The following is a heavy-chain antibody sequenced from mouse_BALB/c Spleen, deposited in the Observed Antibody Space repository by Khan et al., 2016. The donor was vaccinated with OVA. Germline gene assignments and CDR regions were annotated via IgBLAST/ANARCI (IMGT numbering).Heavy chain of an antibody. CDR2: ISNGGGST. CDR1: GFTFSDYY. J-gene: IGHJ3*01. CDR3: ARRGGLYDYDGFAY. Sequence: EVELVESGGGLVQPGGSLKLSCEISGFTFSDYYMYWVRQTPEKRLEWVAYISNGGGSTFYPDTVKGRFIISRDNAKNTLYLQMSRLKSDDTAMSYCARRGGLYDYDGFAYWGRGTLVTVSA. D-gene: IGHD2-4*01. V-gene: IGHV5-12*02.